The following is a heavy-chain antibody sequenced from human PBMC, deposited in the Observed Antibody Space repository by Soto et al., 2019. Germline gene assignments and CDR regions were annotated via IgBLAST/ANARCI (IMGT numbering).Heavy chain of an antibody. D-gene: IGHD4-4*01. V-gene: IGHV1-3*01. CDR3: ARDPRPHYSNYDYYYYMDV. CDR2: INAGNGNT. J-gene: IGHJ6*03. CDR1: GYTFTSYA. Sequence: VSVKVSCKASGYTFTSYAMHWVRQAPGQRLEWMGWINAGNGNTKYSQKFQGRVTITRDTSASTAYMELSSLRSEDTAVYYCARDPRPHYSNYDYYYYMDVWGKGTTVTVSS.